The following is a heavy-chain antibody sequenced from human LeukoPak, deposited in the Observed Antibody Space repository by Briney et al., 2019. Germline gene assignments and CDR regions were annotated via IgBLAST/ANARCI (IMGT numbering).Heavy chain of an antibody. CDR1: GGSLSGYY. Sequence: SETLSLTCAVYGGSLSGYYWSWIRQPPGKGLEWIGEINHSGSTNYNPSLKSRVTISVDTSKNQFSLKLSSVTAADTAVYYCASITMVRGVILGWFDPWGQGTLVTVSS. CDR3: ASITMVRGVILGWFDP. D-gene: IGHD3-10*01. CDR2: INHSGST. J-gene: IGHJ5*02. V-gene: IGHV4-34*01.